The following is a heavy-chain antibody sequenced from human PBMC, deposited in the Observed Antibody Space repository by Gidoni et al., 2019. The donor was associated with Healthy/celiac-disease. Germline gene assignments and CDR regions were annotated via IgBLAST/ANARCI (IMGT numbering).Heavy chain of an antibody. CDR3: ARSTAVTMIVG. J-gene: IGHJ4*02. V-gene: IGHV4-39*01. D-gene: IGHD3-22*01. Sequence: QLQLQESGPGLVKPSETLSLTCTVAGRSISSSRYYGGWIRQPPGKVLEWIGCIYYSGSTYYNPSLKSRVTISVDTSKNQFSLKLSAVTAADTAVYYCARSTAVTMIVGWGQGTLVTVSS. CDR1: GRSISSSRYY. CDR2: IYYSGST.